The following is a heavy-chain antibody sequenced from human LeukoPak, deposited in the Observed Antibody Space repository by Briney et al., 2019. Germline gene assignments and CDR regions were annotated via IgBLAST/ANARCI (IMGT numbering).Heavy chain of an antibody. Sequence: GASVKVSCKXSGYTFTNYGITWVRQAPGQGLERMGWISAYSGNTNYVQKFQGRVTMATDASTSTAYMELRSLRSDDTAVYYCARDIATVVHQDWGQGTLVTVSS. J-gene: IGHJ4*02. CDR2: ISAYSGNT. CDR3: ARDIATVVHQD. D-gene: IGHD2-2*01. CDR1: GYTFTNYG. V-gene: IGHV1-18*01.